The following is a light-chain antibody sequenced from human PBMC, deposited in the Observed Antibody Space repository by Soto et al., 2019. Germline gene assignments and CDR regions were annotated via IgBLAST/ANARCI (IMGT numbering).Light chain of an antibody. Sequence: QSVLTQPPSASGSPGQSVTISCTGTSSDVGGYNYVSWYQQHPGKAPKVIIYEVSKRPSGVPDRFSGSKSGSTAFLTVSGLKAEDEADHYCSSYAVTNIFVFGTGTKV. CDR1: SSDVGGYNY. CDR2: EVS. J-gene: IGLJ1*01. V-gene: IGLV2-8*01. CDR3: SSYAVTNIFV.